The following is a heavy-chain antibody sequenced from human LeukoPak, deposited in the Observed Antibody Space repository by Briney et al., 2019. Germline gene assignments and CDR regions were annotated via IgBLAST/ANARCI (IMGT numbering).Heavy chain of an antibody. CDR1: GYTFTCYY. D-gene: IGHD3-22*01. J-gene: IGHJ4*02. CDR3: ARDHTRYYYDSSGQHPDY. Sequence: GASVKVSCKASGYTFTCYYMHWVRQAPGQGLEWRGRINPNSGGTNYAQKFQGRGTITRDTSISTAYMELSRLRSDDTAVYYCARDHTRYYYDSSGQHPDYWGQGTLVTVSS. V-gene: IGHV1-2*06. CDR2: INPNSGGT.